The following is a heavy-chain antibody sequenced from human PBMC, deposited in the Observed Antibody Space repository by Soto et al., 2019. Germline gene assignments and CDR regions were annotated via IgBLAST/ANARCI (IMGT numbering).Heavy chain of an antibody. J-gene: IGHJ4*02. CDR3: AKEDVARRDFDC. CDR2: ISDSGGRT. V-gene: IGHV3-23*01. CDR1: GFTFSSYA. D-gene: IGHD6-6*01. Sequence: GGPLSLSCAASGFTFSSYAMSWVRQAPGKGLEWVSAISDSGGRTYYAASVKGGFTISRDNSKNTVYLQMNILRAEYTAIYYCAKEDVARRDFDCWGQGALVTVSS.